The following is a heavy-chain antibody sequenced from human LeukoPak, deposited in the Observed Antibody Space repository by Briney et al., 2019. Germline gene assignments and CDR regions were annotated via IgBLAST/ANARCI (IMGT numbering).Heavy chain of an antibody. CDR1: GGSISSGGYY. V-gene: IGHV4-31*03. Sequence: SETLSLTCTVSGGSISSGGYYWSWIRQHPGKGLEWIGYIYYSGSTYYNPSLKSRVTISVDTSENQFSLKLSSVTAADTAVYYCARAPLRFLEWTMDVWGQGTTVTVSS. CDR3: ARAPLRFLEWTMDV. D-gene: IGHD3-3*01. CDR2: IYYSGST. J-gene: IGHJ6*02.